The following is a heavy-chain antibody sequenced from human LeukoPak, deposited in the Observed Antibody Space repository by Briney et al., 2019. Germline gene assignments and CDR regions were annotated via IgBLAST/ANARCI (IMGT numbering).Heavy chain of an antibody. J-gene: IGHJ5*02. CDR2: IYYSGTT. V-gene: IGHV4-39*01. CDR1: GESIRSGHYY. D-gene: IGHD3-10*01. Sequence: PSQTLSLTCTVSGESIRSGHYYWAWIRQTPGKGLQWIGSIYYSGTTYNNPSLESRVTISVDTPKNQFTLELISMTAADTAVYFCARQPKACTPGVYVTGKAYWFDPWGQGRLVTVSS. CDR3: ARQPKACTPGVYVTGKAYWFDP.